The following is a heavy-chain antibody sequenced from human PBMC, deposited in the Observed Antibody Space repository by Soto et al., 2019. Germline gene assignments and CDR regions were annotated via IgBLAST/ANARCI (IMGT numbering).Heavy chain of an antibody. CDR3: AKGDSSGSFGPSRGYSTPDH. D-gene: IGHD3-3*01. CDR1: GFIFQDYA. J-gene: IGHJ5*02. CDR2: ITSSDDIT. Sequence: EVQLFESGGGLVESGGSLRLSCAASGFIFQDYAMSWVRQAPGKGLEWVSTITSSDDITYSADSVRGRVTISRDNSANILFLLLPNHSVDDTATSYRAKGDSSGSFGPSRGYSTPDHWGLGTLGNVSS. V-gene: IGHV3-23*01.